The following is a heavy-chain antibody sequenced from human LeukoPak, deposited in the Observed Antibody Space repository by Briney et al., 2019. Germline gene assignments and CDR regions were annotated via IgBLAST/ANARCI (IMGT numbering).Heavy chain of an antibody. Sequence: PRGSRPSPAAASGFNAGSNYRSGVHQAPGKGLGWVSVIYSGGNTYYADSVKGRFTIFRDNSKNTLYLQMSSLRAEDTAVYYCARDTRLLWFGEIGYVDYWGQGTLVTVSS. V-gene: IGHV3-53*01. CDR3: ARDTRLLWFGEIGYVDY. J-gene: IGHJ4*02. CDR1: GFNAGSNY. D-gene: IGHD3-10*01. CDR2: IYSGGNT.